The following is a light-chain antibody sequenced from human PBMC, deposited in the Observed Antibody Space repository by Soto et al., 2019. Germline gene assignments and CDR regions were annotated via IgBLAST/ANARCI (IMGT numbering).Light chain of an antibody. Sequence: IVLTQSPGTLSLSPGERATLSCRASQSVSSYLAWYQQKPGQAPRLLIYGASSRATGIPDRFSGSGSGTDFTLTISRLEPEDFAVYYCQQYTTFGQGTKV. CDR3: QQYTT. J-gene: IGKJ1*01. V-gene: IGKV3-20*01. CDR2: GAS. CDR1: QSVSSY.